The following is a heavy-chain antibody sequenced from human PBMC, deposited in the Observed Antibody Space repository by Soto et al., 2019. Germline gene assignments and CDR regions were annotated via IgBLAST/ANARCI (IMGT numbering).Heavy chain of an antibody. Sequence: PSETLSLTCAVSGGSISSSNWWSWVRQPPGKGLEWIGEIYHSGSTNYNPSLKSRVTISVDKSKNQFSLKLSSVTAADTAVYYCAVATFEFYYYYGMDVWGQGTKVTVSS. V-gene: IGHV4-4*02. J-gene: IGHJ6*02. D-gene: IGHD1-26*01. CDR2: IYHSGST. CDR1: GGSISSSNW. CDR3: AVATFEFYYYYGMDV.